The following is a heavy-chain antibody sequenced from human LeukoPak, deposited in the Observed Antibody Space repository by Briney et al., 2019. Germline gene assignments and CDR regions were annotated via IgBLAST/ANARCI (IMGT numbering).Heavy chain of an antibody. CDR1: GFTFSSYE. CDR3: ARGDRYGDYSVDY. CDR2: ISSSGSTI. V-gene: IGHV3-48*03. Sequence: GGSLRLSCAASGFTFSSYEMNWVRQAPGKGLEWVSYISSSGSTIYYADSVKGRFTISRDNAKNSLYLQMNSLRAEDTALYYCARGDRYGDYSVDYWGQGTLVTVSS. D-gene: IGHD4-17*01. J-gene: IGHJ4*02.